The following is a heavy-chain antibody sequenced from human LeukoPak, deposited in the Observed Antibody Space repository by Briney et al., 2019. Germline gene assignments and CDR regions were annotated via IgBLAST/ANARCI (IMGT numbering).Heavy chain of an antibody. CDR2: INPNSGGT. Sequence: GASVKVSCKASGYTFTGYYMHWVRQAPGQGLEWMGWINPNSGGTKYAQKFQGRVTMTRDTSISTVYMDVSRLRPDDTAVYYCARDQGHWNGYYFDYWTQGTLVTVSS. D-gene: IGHD1-1*01. J-gene: IGHJ4*02. V-gene: IGHV1-2*02. CDR3: ARDQGHWNGYYFDY. CDR1: GYTFTGYY.